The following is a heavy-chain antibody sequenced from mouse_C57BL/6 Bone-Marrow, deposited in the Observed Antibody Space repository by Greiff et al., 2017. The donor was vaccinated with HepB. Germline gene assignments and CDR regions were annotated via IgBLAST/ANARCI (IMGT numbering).Heavy chain of an antibody. J-gene: IGHJ3*01. D-gene: IGHD1-1*01. Sequence: VQLQQSGAELVRPGASVKLSCTASGYTFTDYYMHWVKQRPEQGLEWIGAIDPEDGDTDYNPKFKGKATMTADTSSNTAYMQLSSLTSEDSAVYYCARSNDPGFAFGYWGKGTPVTVSA. V-gene: IGHV14-1*01. CDR1: GYTFTDYY. CDR3: ARSNDPGFAFGY. CDR2: IDPEDGDT.